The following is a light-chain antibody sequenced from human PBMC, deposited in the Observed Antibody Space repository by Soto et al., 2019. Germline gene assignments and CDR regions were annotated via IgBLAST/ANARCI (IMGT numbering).Light chain of an antibody. Sequence: DIQMTQSPSTLSASVGDRVTITGRASQSISSWLAWYQQKPGKAPKLLIYDASSLERGVPSRFSGSGSGTEFTLTLSSLQPDDFAAYYCQQYNSYSWTFGQGTKVEIK. CDR3: QQYNSYSWT. CDR1: QSISSW. J-gene: IGKJ1*01. CDR2: DAS. V-gene: IGKV1-5*01.